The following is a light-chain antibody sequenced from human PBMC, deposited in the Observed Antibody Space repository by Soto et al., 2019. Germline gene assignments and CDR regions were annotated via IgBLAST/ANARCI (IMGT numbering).Light chain of an antibody. J-gene: IGLJ1*01. CDR1: SSDVGGYNY. Sequence: QSALTQPASVSRSPGQSITISCTGTSSDVGGYNYVSWYQQHPVKAPKLMIYDVTNRPSGVSDRFSGSKSGNTASLTISGLQAEGEADYYCSSYTSSSTPYVFGTGTKVTVL. CDR3: SSYTSSSTPYV. CDR2: DVT. V-gene: IGLV2-14*01.